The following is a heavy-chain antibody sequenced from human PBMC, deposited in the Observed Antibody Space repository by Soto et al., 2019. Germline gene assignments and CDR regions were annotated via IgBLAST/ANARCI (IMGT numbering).Heavy chain of an antibody. CDR3: AKIGWAAPVADWEFDH. V-gene: IGHV3-23*01. D-gene: IGHD6-19*01. J-gene: IGHJ4*02. Sequence: GGSLRLSCVASGFTFSNYGMSWVRQAPGKGLEWVSTFGGSGNTYHADSVKGRFTISRDNSRNTLYLQMNSLRAEDTAIYFCAKIGWAAPVADWEFDHWGQGALVTVSS. CDR1: GFTFSNYG. CDR2: FGGSGNT.